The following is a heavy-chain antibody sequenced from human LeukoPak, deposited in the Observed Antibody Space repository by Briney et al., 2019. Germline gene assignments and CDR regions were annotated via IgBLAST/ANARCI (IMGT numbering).Heavy chain of an antibody. V-gene: IGHV3-23*01. CDR2: ISGSASTT. D-gene: IGHD3-3*01. CDR1: GFTFRDYA. CDR3: AKESGQYDY. Sequence: GGSLRLSCAASGFTFRDYAMSWVRQAPGEGLEWVSTISGSASTTYYADLVRGRFTISRDNSKNTLYLQMNSLRAEDTAVYYCAKESGQYDYWGQGTLVTVSS. J-gene: IGHJ4*02.